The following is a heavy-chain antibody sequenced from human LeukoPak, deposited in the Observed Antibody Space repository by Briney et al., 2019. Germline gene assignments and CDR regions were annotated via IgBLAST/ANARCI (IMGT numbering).Heavy chain of an antibody. Sequence: PGGSLRLSCAASGFTFSNAWMSWVRQAPGKGLEWVGRIKSKTDGGTTDYAAPVKGRFTISRDDSKNTLYLQMNSLKTEDTAVYYCTTDGLYLPQDAFDIWGQGTMVTVSS. V-gene: IGHV3-15*01. D-gene: IGHD2-15*01. CDR2: IKSKTDGGTT. J-gene: IGHJ3*02. CDR3: TTDGLYLPQDAFDI. CDR1: GFTFSNAW.